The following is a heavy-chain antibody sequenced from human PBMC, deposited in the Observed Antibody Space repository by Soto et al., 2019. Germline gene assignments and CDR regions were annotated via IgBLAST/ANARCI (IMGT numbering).Heavy chain of an antibody. Sequence: QVQLQESGPGLVKPSQTLSLTCNVSGGYIGSGGYYWRWIRQHPGKDLEWIGYIHYTGSTYYNRSIRSRVSMSVDTSKDQFSLKLTSVTAADAAVYYCARDRRSAHGTRGSIDPWGQGTMVTVSA. V-gene: IGHV4-31*03. CDR3: ARDRRSAHGTRGSIDP. CDR1: GGYIGSGGYY. J-gene: IGHJ5*02. D-gene: IGHD6-6*01. CDR2: IHYTGST.